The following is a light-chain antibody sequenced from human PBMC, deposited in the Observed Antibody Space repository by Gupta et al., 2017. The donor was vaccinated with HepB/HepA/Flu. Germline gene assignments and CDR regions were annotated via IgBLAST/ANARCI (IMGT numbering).Light chain of an antibody. J-gene: IGKJ2*04. CDR3: QQSYSTLCS. CDR1: QSISSY. CDR2: AAS. Sequence: DIQMTQSPSSLSPSVGDRVTITCRASQSISSYLNWYQQKPGKAPKLLIYAASSLQSGVPSRFSGSGSGTDFTLTISSLQPEDFATYYCQQSYSTLCSFGQGTKLEIK. V-gene: IGKV1-39*01.